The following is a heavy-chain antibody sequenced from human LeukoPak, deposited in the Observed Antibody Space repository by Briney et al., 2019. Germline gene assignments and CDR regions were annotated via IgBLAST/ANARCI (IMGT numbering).Heavy chain of an antibody. D-gene: IGHD1-1*01. V-gene: IGHV3-30*02. CDR3: PILIPTLDN. CDR2: IWYDGSNK. CDR1: GFTFSSYG. J-gene: IGHJ4*02. Sequence: PGGSLRLSCAASGFTFSSYGMHWVRQAPGKGLEWVAVIWYDGSNKYYADSVKGRFTISRDNSKNTLYLQMDSLRPEDTAVYYCPILIPTLDNWGQGTLVTVSS.